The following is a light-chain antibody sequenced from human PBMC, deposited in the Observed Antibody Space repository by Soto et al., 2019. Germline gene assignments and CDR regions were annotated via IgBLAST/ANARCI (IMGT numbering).Light chain of an antibody. Sequence: EIVMTQSPATLSVSPGERATLSCRASQSVSSNLAWYQQKPGQAPRLLISGASTRATGIPARFSGSGSGTELTLTLSSLQSEDFAVYCCQQYNNWWTFGQGTKVEIK. J-gene: IGKJ1*01. CDR1: QSVSSN. CDR3: QQYNNWWT. CDR2: GAS. V-gene: IGKV3-15*01.